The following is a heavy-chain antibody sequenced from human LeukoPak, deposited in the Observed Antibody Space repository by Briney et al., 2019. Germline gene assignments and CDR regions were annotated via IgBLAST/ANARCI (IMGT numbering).Heavy chain of an antibody. V-gene: IGHV3-21*01. J-gene: IGHJ4*02. CDR2: TSVRSNYI. Sequence: GGSLRLSWVASGYTFSSFSINWVRQAPGKGLEWVSSTSVRSNYIYYADSVRGRFSISRDDARDSLFLQMNSLRAEDTAVYYCVRLRRNSDTSGYYYYYDFWGQGTLVTVSS. D-gene: IGHD3-22*01. CDR1: GYTFSSFS. CDR3: VRLRRNSDTSGYYYYYDF.